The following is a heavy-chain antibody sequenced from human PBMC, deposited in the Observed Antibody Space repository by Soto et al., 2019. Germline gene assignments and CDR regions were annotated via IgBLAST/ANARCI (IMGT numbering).Heavy chain of an antibody. CDR2: VYYTGSA. CDR1: GGSISSYY. D-gene: IGHD6-13*01. V-gene: IGHV4-59*08. J-gene: IGHJ4*02. CDR3: ARRVGSTAGYFDY. Sequence: PSETLSLTCTVSGGSISSYYWSWIRQSPGEGLEYIGYVYYTGSANYNPSLKSRVTISIDTSKNQFSLKLTSVTAADTAVYYCARRVGSTAGYFDYWGQGTLVTVSS.